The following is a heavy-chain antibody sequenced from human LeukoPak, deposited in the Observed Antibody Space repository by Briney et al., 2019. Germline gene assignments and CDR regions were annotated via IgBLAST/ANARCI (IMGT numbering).Heavy chain of an antibody. V-gene: IGHV3-53*01. CDR3: ARGTTSVTPSV. J-gene: IGHJ4*02. CDR1: GFTFSNAW. CDR2: IYSGGST. Sequence: GGSLRLSCEASGFTFSNAWMSWVRQAPGQGLEWVSLIYSGGSTHYADSVKGRFTISRDNSKNTLYLQMSSLRAEDTAVYYCARGTTSVTPSVWGQGTLVTVSS. D-gene: IGHD4-17*01.